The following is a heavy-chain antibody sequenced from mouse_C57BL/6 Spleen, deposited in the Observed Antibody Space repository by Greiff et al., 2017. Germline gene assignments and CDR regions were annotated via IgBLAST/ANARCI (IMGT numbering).Heavy chain of an antibody. CDR3: ARGPNYYGSSYVDY. Sequence: VQLVESGPGLVQPSQSLSITCTVSGFSLTSYGVHWVRQSPGKGLEWLGVIWSGGSTDYNAAFISRLSISKDNSKSQVFFKMNSLQADDTAIYYCARGPNYYGSSYVDYWGQGTTLTVSS. CDR2: IWSGGST. D-gene: IGHD1-1*01. V-gene: IGHV2-2*01. CDR1: GFSLTSYG. J-gene: IGHJ2*01.